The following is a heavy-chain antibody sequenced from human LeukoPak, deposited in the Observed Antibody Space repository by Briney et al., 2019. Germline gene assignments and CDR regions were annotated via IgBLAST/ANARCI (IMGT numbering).Heavy chain of an antibody. CDR1: GFTFSSYS. Sequence: GGSLRLPCAASGFTFSSYSMNWVRQAPGKGLEWVSYISSSSSTIYYADSVKGRFTISRDNAKNSLYLQMNSLRAEDTAVYYCARDLGYCSSTSCYHWFDPWGQGTLVTVSS. CDR3: ARDLGYCSSTSCYHWFDP. CDR2: ISSSSSTI. D-gene: IGHD2-2*01. V-gene: IGHV3-48*01. J-gene: IGHJ5*02.